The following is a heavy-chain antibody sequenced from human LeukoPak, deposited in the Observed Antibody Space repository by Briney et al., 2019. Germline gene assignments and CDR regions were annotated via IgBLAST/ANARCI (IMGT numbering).Heavy chain of an antibody. CDR3: ARGARGYSGYEPQVWFDP. V-gene: IGHV1-2*02. Sequence: ASVKVSCKASGYTFTSYDINWVRQATGQGLEWMGWINPNSGGTNYAQKFQGRVTMTRDTSISTAYMELSRLRSDDTAVYYCARGARGYSGYEPQVWFDPWGQGTLVTVSS. CDR2: INPNSGGT. CDR1: GYTFTSYD. D-gene: IGHD5-12*01. J-gene: IGHJ5*02.